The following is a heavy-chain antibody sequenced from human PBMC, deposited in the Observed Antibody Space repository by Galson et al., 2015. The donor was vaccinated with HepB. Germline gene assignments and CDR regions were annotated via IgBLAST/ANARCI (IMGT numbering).Heavy chain of an antibody. V-gene: IGHV3-15*01. CDR3: SHVRSVSCLSLSS. Sequence: SLRLSCAVSGLTFTDAWMSWVRQAPGKGLEWVGRIKSKGSGETTDYAAPVKGRFTISRDDSTNTVFLQMNSLRIEDTAVYYCSHVRSVSCLSLSSWGQGTLVTVSS. CDR2: IKSKGSGETT. CDR1: GLTFTDAW. D-gene: IGHD3-3*02. J-gene: IGHJ4*02.